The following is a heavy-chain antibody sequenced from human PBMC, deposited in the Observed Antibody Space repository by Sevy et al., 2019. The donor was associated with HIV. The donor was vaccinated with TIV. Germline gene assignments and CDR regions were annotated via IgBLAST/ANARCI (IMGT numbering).Heavy chain of an antibody. V-gene: IGHV1-24*01. CDR2: FDPEDGET. Sequence: ASVKVSCKVSGYTLSQVSMHWVRQVPGKGLEWMGSFDPEDGETIYAQKFQGRLTMTEDPSTDTAYMELGSLKSEDTAVFYCAITKDYYDSSGCPFDYWGQGTLVTVSS. CDR3: AITKDYYDSSGCPFDY. J-gene: IGHJ4*02. D-gene: IGHD3-22*01. CDR1: GYTLSQVS.